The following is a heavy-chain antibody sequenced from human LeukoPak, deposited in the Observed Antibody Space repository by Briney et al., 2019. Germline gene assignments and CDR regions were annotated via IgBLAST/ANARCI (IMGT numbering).Heavy chain of an antibody. J-gene: IGHJ4*02. CDR2: IYCSGST. V-gene: IGHV4-59*01. Sequence: SETLSLTCTVSGGSISSYYWSWIRQPPGKGLEWIGYIYCSGSTNYNPSLKSRVTISVDTSKNQFSLKLSSVTAADTAVYYCARVRRPGQWLAANYFDYWGQGTLVTVSS. CDR3: ARVRRPGQWLAANYFDY. CDR1: GGSISSYY. D-gene: IGHD6-19*01.